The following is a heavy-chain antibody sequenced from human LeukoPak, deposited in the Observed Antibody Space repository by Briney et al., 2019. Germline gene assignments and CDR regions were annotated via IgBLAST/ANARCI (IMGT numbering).Heavy chain of an antibody. D-gene: IGHD5-24*01. J-gene: IGHJ4*02. V-gene: IGHV3-48*03. CDR3: ATIKSRGWEISFDY. CDR2: ISSRGSTI. CDR1: GFTFTIYE. Sequence: GGSLRLSSAASGFTFTIYERNWVRQAPGKGLEWVSYISSRGSTIYYADSVKGRFTISRDNAKNSLHLQMNSLRAEDTAVYYCATIKSRGWEISFDYWGQGTLVSVSS.